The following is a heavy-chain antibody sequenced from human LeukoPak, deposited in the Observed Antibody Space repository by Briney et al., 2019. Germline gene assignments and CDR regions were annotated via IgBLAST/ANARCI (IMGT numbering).Heavy chain of an antibody. CDR3: ARDRRYYGSGSSSPGFDP. CDR2: INPNSGGT. D-gene: IGHD3-10*01. V-gene: IGHV1-2*02. CDR1: GYTFTGYY. J-gene: IGHJ5*02. Sequence: ASVKVSCKASGYTFTGYYMHWVRQAPGQGLEWMGWINPNSGGTNYAQKFQGRVTMTRDTSISTAYMELSRLRSDDTAVYYSARDRRYYGSGSSSPGFDPWSQGTLVTVSS.